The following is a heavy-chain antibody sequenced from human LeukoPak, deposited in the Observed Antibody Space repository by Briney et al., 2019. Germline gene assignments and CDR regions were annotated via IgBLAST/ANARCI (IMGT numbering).Heavy chain of an antibody. CDR1: GDSMTDFD. V-gene: IGHV4-4*07. Sequence: SETLSLTCSVSGDSMTDFDWSWLRQPAGKGLEWIGQVFTSGSATYNSSLKSRLTISLDKSNNQVSLKLISVTAADSAVYYCARHSPSGWYYFDSWGQGVMVIVSS. J-gene: IGHJ4*02. D-gene: IGHD6-19*01. CDR3: ARHSPSGWYYFDS. CDR2: VFTSGSA.